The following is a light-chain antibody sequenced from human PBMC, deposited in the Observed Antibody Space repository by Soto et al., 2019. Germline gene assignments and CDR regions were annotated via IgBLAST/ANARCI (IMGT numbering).Light chain of an antibody. CDR3: QQYDTYWT. J-gene: IGKJ1*01. CDR1: QSISGW. V-gene: IGKV1-5*01. CDR2: DAS. Sequence: DIQMTQSPSTLSASVGDRVTITCRASQSISGWLAWYQQKPGKAPNLLIYDASSLESGVPSRFGGSGSGTEFTLTISSLQPDDFATYYCQQYDTYWTFGQGTKVEIK.